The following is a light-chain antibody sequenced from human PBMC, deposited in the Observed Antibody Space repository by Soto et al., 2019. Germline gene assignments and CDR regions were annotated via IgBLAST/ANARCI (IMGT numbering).Light chain of an antibody. Sequence: QSVLTQPPSASGTPGQRVTISCSGSSSNIGSNTVNWYQQLPGTAPKLLIYSNNQRPSGVPDRFSVSKSGTSAALAISGLQSEEADDYYCAAWDDSLNGVVFGGGTKLTV. V-gene: IGLV1-44*01. CDR2: SNN. CDR3: AAWDDSLNGVV. J-gene: IGLJ2*01. CDR1: SSNIGSNT.